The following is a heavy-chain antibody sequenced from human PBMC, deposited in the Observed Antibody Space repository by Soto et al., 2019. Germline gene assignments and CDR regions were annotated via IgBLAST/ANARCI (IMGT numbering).Heavy chain of an antibody. CDR3: ARAPRYCTNGVCRVIDY. V-gene: IGHV3-33*01. CDR2: IWYDGSNK. J-gene: IGHJ4*02. Sequence: VGSLRLSCAASGFTFSSYGMHWVRQAPGKGLEWVAVIWYDGSNKYYADSVKGRFTISRDDSKNTLYLQMNSLRAEDTAVYYCARAPRYCTNGVCRVIDYWGQGTLVTVSS. CDR1: GFTFSSYG. D-gene: IGHD2-8*01.